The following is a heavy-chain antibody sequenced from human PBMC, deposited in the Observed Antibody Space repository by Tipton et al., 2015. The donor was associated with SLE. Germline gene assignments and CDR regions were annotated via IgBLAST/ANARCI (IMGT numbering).Heavy chain of an antibody. CDR2: IYYSGST. CDR1: GDSISSYY. CDR3: ARDPIRGAFDI. Sequence: TLSLTCTVSGDSISSYYWSWIRQPPGKGLEWIGYIYYSGSTNYNPSLKSRVTISVDTSKNQFSLKLSSVTAADTAVYYCARDPIRGAFDIWGQGTMVTVSS. J-gene: IGHJ3*02. V-gene: IGHV4-59*01.